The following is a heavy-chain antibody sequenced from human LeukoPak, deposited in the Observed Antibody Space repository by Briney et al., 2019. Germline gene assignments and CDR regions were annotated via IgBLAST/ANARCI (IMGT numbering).Heavy chain of an antibody. Sequence: GRSLRLSCAASGFTFSSYGMHWVRQAPGKGLEWVAVISYDGSNKYYADSVKGRFTISRDNSKNTLYLQMNSLRAEDTAVYYCAKDRGSKVAAAGPFDYWGQGTLVTVSS. J-gene: IGHJ4*02. CDR2: ISYDGSNK. V-gene: IGHV3-30*18. CDR3: AKDRGSKVAAAGPFDY. CDR1: GFTFSSYG. D-gene: IGHD6-13*01.